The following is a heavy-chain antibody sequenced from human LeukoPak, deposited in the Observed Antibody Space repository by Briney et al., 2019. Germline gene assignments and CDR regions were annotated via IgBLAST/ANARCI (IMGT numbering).Heavy chain of an antibody. D-gene: IGHD3-22*01. J-gene: IGHJ5*02. CDR1: GGSISSSSYY. V-gene: IGHV4-39*07. Sequence: PSETLSLTCTVSGGSISSSSYYWGWIRQPPGKGLEWIGSIYYSGSTYYNPSLKSRVTISVDTSKNQFSLKLSSVTAADTAVYYCARDLYYYDSSGYYFPQTGLEGWFDPWGQGTLVTVSS. CDR3: ARDLYYYDSSGYYFPQTGLEGWFDP. CDR2: IYYSGST.